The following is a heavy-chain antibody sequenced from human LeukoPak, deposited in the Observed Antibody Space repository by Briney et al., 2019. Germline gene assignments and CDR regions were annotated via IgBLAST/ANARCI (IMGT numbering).Heavy chain of an antibody. V-gene: IGHV1-46*02. CDR3: ARDASEGGSGSYYPRGY. Sequence: ASVKVSCKASGYTFNSYYMHWVRQAPGQGLEWMGIINPSGGSTSYAQKFQGRVTMTRDTSTSTVYMELSSLRSEDTAVYYCARDASEGGSGSYYPRGYWGQGTLVTVSS. CDR1: GYTFNSYY. D-gene: IGHD3-10*01. J-gene: IGHJ4*02. CDR2: INPSGGST.